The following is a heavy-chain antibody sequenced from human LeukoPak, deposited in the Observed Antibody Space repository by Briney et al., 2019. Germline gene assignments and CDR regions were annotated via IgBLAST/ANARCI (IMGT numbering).Heavy chain of an antibody. Sequence: GGSLRLSCAASGFTFSSYAMSWVRQAPGKGLEWVSAISGSGGSTYYADSVKGRFTISRDNSENTLYPQMNSLRAEDTAVYYCAKDVWFGDTAGAFDIWGQGTMVTVSS. CDR3: AKDVWFGDTAGAFDI. D-gene: IGHD3-10*01. V-gene: IGHV3-23*01. CDR2: ISGSGGST. J-gene: IGHJ3*02. CDR1: GFTFSSYA.